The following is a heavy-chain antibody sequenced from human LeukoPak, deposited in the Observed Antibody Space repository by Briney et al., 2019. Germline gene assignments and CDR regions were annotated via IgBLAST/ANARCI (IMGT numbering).Heavy chain of an antibody. J-gene: IGHJ4*02. D-gene: IGHD2-21*02. V-gene: IGHV4-38-2*01. CDR3: ARLCQVTSCAKFDY. CDR2: IYHSGST. Sequence: SETLSLTCAVSGYSISSGYYWGWIRQPPGKGLEWIGSIYHSGSTYYNPSLKSRVTISVDTSKNQFSLKLSSVTAADTAVYYCARLCQVTSCAKFDYWGQGIQVTVSS. CDR1: GYSISSGYY.